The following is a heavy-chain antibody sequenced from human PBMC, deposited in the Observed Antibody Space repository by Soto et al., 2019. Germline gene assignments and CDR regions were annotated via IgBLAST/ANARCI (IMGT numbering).Heavy chain of an antibody. CDR3: ARATSPSYYDSSGYSRGRDYYYGMDV. V-gene: IGHV4-34*01. CDR2: INHSGST. CDR1: GGSFSGYY. J-gene: IGHJ6*02. Sequence: PSETLSLNCAVYGGSFSGYYWSWIRQPPGKGLEWIGEINHSGSTNYNPSLKSRVTISVDTSKNQFSLKLSSVTAADTAVYYCARATSPSYYDSSGYSRGRDYYYGMDVWGQGTTVTVSS. D-gene: IGHD3-22*01.